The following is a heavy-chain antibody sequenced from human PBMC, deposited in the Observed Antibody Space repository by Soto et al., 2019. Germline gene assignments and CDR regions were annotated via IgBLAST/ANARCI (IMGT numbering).Heavy chain of an antibody. Sequence: ASVKVSCKASGYTFTSYYMHWVRQAPGQGPEWMGIINPSGGSTSYAQKFQGRVTMTRDTSTSTVYMELSSLRSEDTAVYYCARDNYGSGSSYYYYGMDVWGQGTTVTVSS. J-gene: IGHJ6*02. CDR3: ARDNYGSGSSYYYYGMDV. CDR1: GYTFTSYY. V-gene: IGHV1-46*01. CDR2: INPSGGST. D-gene: IGHD3-10*01.